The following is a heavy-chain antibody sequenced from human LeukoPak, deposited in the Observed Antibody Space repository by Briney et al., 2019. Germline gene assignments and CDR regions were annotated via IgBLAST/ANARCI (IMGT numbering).Heavy chain of an antibody. D-gene: IGHD2-2*01. CDR3: ARAPVDGTNCLGYFDY. CDR2: INHSGST. V-gene: IGHV4-34*01. CDR1: GGSFSGYY. J-gene: IGHJ4*02. Sequence: SETLSFTCAVYGGSFSGYYLSWLRQPPGKGLEWIGEINHSGSTNYNPSLKSRVTISVDTSKNQFSLKLSSVTAADTAVYYRARAPVDGTNCLGYFDYWGQGTLVTVSS.